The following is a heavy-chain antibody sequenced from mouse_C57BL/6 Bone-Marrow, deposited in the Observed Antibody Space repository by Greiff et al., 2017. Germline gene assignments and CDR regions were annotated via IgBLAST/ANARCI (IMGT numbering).Heavy chain of an antibody. J-gene: IGHJ4*01. CDR2: IDPANGGT. Sequence: VQLQQSVAELVRPGASVTLSCTASGFNIKNTYMPWVKQRPEHGLEWIGRIDPANGGTTYAPKFQGKAILTADTSSNTAYLQLSSLSSGDSGVYYCARQDGYYVDYWGQGTSVTVSS. CDR1: GFNIKNTY. CDR3: ARQDGYYVDY. V-gene: IGHV14-3*01. D-gene: IGHD2-3*01.